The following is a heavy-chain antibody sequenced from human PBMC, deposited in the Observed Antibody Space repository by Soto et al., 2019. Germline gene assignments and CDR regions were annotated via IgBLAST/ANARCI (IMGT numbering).Heavy chain of an antibody. CDR1: GYSFTSYW. CDR3: ARPPNIGYCSGGSCCELNDY. CDR2: IYPGDSDT. D-gene: IGHD2-15*01. Sequence: PGESLKISCKGSGYSFTSYWIGWVRQMPGKGLEWMGIIYPGDSDTRYSPYFQGQATISADKSISTAYLQWSSLKASDTAMYYCARPPNIGYCSGGSCCELNDYWGQGTLVTVS. V-gene: IGHV5-51*01. J-gene: IGHJ4*02.